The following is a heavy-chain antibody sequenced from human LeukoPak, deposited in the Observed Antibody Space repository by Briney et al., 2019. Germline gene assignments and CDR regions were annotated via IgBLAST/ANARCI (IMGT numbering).Heavy chain of an antibody. V-gene: IGHV1-69*05. CDR1: GGTFSSYA. CDR2: IIPIFGTA. CDR3: AKPQGTAMVTVCFDY. Sequence: ASVKVSCKASGGTFSSYATSWVRQAPGRGLEWMGGIIPIFGTANYAQKFQGRVTITTDESTSTAYMELSSLRSEDTAVYYCAKPQGTAMVTVCFDYWGQGTLVTVSS. D-gene: IGHD5-18*01. J-gene: IGHJ4*02.